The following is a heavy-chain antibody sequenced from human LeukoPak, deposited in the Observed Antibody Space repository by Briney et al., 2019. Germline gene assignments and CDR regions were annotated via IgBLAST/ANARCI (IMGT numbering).Heavy chain of an antibody. J-gene: IGHJ3*02. V-gene: IGHV3-23*01. CDR1: GFTFSRYA. D-gene: IGHD1-26*01. Sequence: GGSLRLSCAASGFTFSRYAMSWVRQAPGKGLEWVSGISGSGGNTYYADSVKGRFTISRDNSKNTQYLQMNSLRAEDTAVYYCAKEDGRFSTWGALDIWGQGTLVTVSS. CDR3: AKEDGRFSTWGALDI. CDR2: ISGSGGNT.